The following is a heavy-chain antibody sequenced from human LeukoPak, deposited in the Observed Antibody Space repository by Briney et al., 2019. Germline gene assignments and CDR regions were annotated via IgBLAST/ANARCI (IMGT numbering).Heavy chain of an antibody. Sequence: GGSLRLSCAASGFTFSSYAMSWVRQAPGKGLEWVSAISGSGGSTYYADSVKGRFTISRDNSKNTLYLQMNSLRAEDTAVYYCAKDYCSSTSCYFFVDCWGQGTLVTVSS. CDR2: ISGSGGST. CDR1: GFTFSSYA. D-gene: IGHD2-2*01. V-gene: IGHV3-23*01. CDR3: AKDYCSSTSCYFFVDC. J-gene: IGHJ4*02.